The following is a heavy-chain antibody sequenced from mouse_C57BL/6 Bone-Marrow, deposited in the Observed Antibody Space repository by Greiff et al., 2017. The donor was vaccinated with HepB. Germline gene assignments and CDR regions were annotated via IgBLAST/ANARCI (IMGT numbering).Heavy chain of an antibody. CDR1: GYSITSGYY. J-gene: IGHJ2*01. D-gene: IGHD1-1*01. V-gene: IGHV3-6*01. CDR3: ARDRAYYYGDYFDY. Sequence: EVHLVESGPGLVKPSQSLSLTCSVTGYSITSGYYWNWIRQFPGNKLEWMGYISYDGSNNYNPSLKNRISITRDTSKNQFFLKLNSVTTEDTATYYCARDRAYYYGDYFDYWGQGTTLTVSS. CDR2: ISYDGSN.